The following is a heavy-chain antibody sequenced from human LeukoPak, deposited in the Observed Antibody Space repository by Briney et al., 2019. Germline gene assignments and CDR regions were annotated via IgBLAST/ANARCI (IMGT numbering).Heavy chain of an antibody. CDR1: GYTFTSYD. D-gene: IGHD6-13*01. Sequence: ASVKVSCKASGYTFTSYDINWVRQATGQGLEWMRCMNPNSGNTGYAQKLQGRVTMPRNPSISTAYMELSSLRSEDTAVYYCARGGYSSRYFVSYYYYMDVWGKGTTVTVSS. CDR3: ARGGYSSRYFVSYYYYMDV. J-gene: IGHJ6*03. CDR2: MNPNSGNT. V-gene: IGHV1-8*01.